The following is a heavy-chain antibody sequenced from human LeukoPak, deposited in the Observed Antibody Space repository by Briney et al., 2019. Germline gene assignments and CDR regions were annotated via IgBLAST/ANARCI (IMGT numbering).Heavy chain of an antibody. CDR1: GYSFTSYG. Sequence: ASVKVSCRASGYSFTSYGISWVRQAPGQGLEWVGWISAYNGNTNYAQKLQGRVTMTTDTSTGTVYMELRSLRSDDTAVYYCARGIVVVTAISPLSEYFQHWGQGTLVTVSS. V-gene: IGHV1-18*01. J-gene: IGHJ1*01. CDR2: ISAYNGNT. D-gene: IGHD2-21*02. CDR3: ARGIVVVTAISPLSEYFQH.